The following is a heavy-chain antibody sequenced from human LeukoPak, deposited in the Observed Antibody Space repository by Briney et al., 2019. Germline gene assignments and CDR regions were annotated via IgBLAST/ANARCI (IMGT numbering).Heavy chain of an antibody. V-gene: IGHV3-15*01. CDR3: TTVWGGD. CDR2: IKSKVHGETI. CDR1: GFTFSNAW. Sequence: GGSLRLSCAASGFTFSNAWMSWVRQAPGEGLEWLGRIKSKVHGETIDYAAPVKGRFTISRDDSKNTLYLEMKTEDTAVYYCTTVWGGDWGQGTLVTVSS. D-gene: IGHD7-27*01. J-gene: IGHJ1*01.